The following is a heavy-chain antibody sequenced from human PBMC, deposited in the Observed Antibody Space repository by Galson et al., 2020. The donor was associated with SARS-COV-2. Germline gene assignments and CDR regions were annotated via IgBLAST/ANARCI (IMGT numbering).Heavy chain of an antibody. V-gene: IGHV3-74*01. J-gene: IGHJ4*02. D-gene: IGHD1-20*01. CDR2: LSSDPSRT. Sequence: GESLKISCAASGFTFSRSWMHWVRQTPGPGLVWVSRLSSDPSRTTSADSVKGRFTISRDNAKNTLFLQLNSLSAEETAVYYCARSVSGKRNTFCVWGQGTLVTVSS. CDR1: GFTFSRSW. CDR3: ARSVSGKRNTFCV.